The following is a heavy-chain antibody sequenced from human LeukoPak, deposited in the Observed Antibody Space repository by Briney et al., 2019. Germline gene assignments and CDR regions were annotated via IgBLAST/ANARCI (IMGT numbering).Heavy chain of an antibody. Sequence: SETLSLTCTVSGGSISSYYWSWIRQPPGKELEWIGYVSYSGSTNYNPSLKSRVTISVDTSKNQFSLKLSSVTAADTAVYYCARHTSYYFDYWGQGTLVTVSS. CDR2: VSYSGST. V-gene: IGHV4-59*08. CDR1: GGSISSYY. CDR3: ARHTSYYFDY. J-gene: IGHJ4*02.